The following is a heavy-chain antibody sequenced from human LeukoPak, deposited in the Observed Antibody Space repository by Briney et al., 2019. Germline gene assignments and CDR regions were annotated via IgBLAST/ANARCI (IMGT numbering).Heavy chain of an antibody. V-gene: IGHV1-18*01. CDR2: ISAYNGNT. CDR1: GYTFTSYG. J-gene: IGHJ5*02. D-gene: IGHD6-19*01. Sequence: ASVKVSCKASGYTFTSYGISWVRQAPGQGLEWMGWISAYNGNTNYAQKLQGRVTMTTGTSTSTAYMELRSLRSDDTAVYYCARGPPYSSGWHGNNWFDPWGQGTLVTVSS. CDR3: ARGPPYSSGWHGNNWFDP.